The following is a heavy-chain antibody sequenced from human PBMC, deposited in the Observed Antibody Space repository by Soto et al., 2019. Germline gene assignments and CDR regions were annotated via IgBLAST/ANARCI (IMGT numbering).Heavy chain of an antibody. CDR2: MNPNSGNT. J-gene: IGHJ4*02. Sequence: QVQLVQSGAEVKKPGASVKVSCKASGYTFTSYDINWVRQATGQGLEWMGWMNPNSGNTGYAQKFQGRVTRTRNTSISTADMELSSLRSEGTAVYYCARAGIAAAECYLDYWGQGTLVTVSS. V-gene: IGHV1-8*01. D-gene: IGHD6-13*01. CDR1: GYTFTSYD. CDR3: ARAGIAAAECYLDY.